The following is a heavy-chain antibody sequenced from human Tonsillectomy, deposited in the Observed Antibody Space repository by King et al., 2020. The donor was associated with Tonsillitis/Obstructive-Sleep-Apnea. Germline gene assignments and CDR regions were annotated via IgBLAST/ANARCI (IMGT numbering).Heavy chain of an antibody. CDR3: ASAEAGYYYHYMDV. V-gene: IGHV3-53*01. D-gene: IGHD6-19*01. CDR2: IYSGGTT. CDR1: GITVSYNY. Sequence: VQLVESGGGLIQPGGSLRLSCAASGITVSYNYMSWVRQAPGKGLEWVSVIYSGGTTYYADSVKGRFTISRDNSKNTVYLQMNSLRAEDTAVYYCASAEAGYYYHYMDVWGKGTTVTVSS. J-gene: IGHJ6*03.